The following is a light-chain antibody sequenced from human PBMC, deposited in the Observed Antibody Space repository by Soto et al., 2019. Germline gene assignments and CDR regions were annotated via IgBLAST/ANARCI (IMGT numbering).Light chain of an antibody. V-gene: IGKV3-20*01. CDR3: QQYSSSPRIT. CDR2: AAS. CDR1: QRISDSY. J-gene: IGKJ5*01. Sequence: EIVLAQSPATLSLSPGERATLSCRASQRISDSYLAWYQHRLGQAPRLLIYAASTRAPGVPDRFSGSGSGTDFTLTISRLEPEDFAMYYCQQYSSSPRITFGQGTRLEI.